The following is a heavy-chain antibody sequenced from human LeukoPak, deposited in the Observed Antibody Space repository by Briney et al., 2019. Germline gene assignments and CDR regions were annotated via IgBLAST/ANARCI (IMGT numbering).Heavy chain of an antibody. CDR2: ISAYNGHT. V-gene: IGHV1-18*01. CDR3: ARAGWWELPRYAFDI. D-gene: IGHD1-26*01. CDR1: ENTLTAYY. Sequence: ASVKVSCKASENTLTAYYMHWVRQAPGQGLEWTGWISAYNGHTNYAQKLQGRVTMTTDTSTSTAYMELRSLRSDDTAVYYCARAGWWELPRYAFDIWGQGTMVTVSS. J-gene: IGHJ3*02.